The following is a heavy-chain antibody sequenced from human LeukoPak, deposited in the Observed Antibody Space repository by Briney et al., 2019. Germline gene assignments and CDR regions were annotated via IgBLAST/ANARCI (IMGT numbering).Heavy chain of an antibody. CDR2: ISYDGSNK. D-gene: IGHD2-2*01. V-gene: IGHV3-30*04. CDR1: GFTFSSYA. J-gene: IGHJ4*02. Sequence: GGSLRLSCAASGFTFSSYAMHWVRQAPGKGLEWVAVISYDGSNKYYADSVKGRFTISRDNSKNTLYLQMNSLRAEDTAVYYCAKLGCSSTSCYANFDYWGQGTLVTVSS. CDR3: AKLGCSSTSCYANFDY.